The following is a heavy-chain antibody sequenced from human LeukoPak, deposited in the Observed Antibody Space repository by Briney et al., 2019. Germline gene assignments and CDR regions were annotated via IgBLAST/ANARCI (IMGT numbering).Heavy chain of an antibody. V-gene: IGHV1-18*04. Sequence: GASVKVSCKASGYTFTDYYMHWVRQAPGQGLEWMGWISAYNGNTNYAQKVQGRVTMTTDTSTSTAYMELRSLRSDDTAVYYCARGLQENLAWLTAFSAFDIWGQGTMVTVSS. CDR3: ARGLQENLAWLTAFSAFDI. J-gene: IGHJ3*02. D-gene: IGHD6-19*01. CDR2: ISAYNGNT. CDR1: GYTFTDYY.